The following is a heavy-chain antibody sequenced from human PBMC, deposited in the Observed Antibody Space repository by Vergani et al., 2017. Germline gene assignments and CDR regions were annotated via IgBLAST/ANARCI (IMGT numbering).Heavy chain of an antibody. D-gene: IGHD6-13*01. V-gene: IGHV3-11*04. Sequence: LEESGGGSVKPGGSLRLSCAASGFKFSDHYMSWIRQAPGKGLEWVSHISPGASTVPYTDSVTARFTVSRDNNNNSLTLDMTTLRVEDTAVYYGAKNPGIATTRHYYAMDVWGQGTTVTVSS. CDR3: AKNPGIATTRHYYAMDV. CDR1: GFKFSDHY. J-gene: IGHJ6*02. CDR2: ISPGASTV.